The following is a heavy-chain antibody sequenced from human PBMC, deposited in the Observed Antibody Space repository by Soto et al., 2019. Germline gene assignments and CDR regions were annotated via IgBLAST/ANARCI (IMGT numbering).Heavy chain of an antibody. CDR3: ARAEYDILTGYYPTDAFDI. Sequence: ASVKVSCKASGYTFTSYDINWVRQATGQGLERMGWMNPNSGNTGYAQKFQGRVTMTRNTSISTAYMELSSLRSEDTAVYYCARAEYDILTGYYPTDAFDIWGQGTMVTVSS. J-gene: IGHJ3*02. D-gene: IGHD3-9*01. V-gene: IGHV1-8*01. CDR1: GYTFTSYD. CDR2: MNPNSGNT.